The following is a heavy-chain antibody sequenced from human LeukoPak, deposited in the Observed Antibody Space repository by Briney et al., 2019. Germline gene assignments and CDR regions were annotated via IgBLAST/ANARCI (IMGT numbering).Heavy chain of an antibody. J-gene: IGHJ4*02. CDR3: ARDRGVTMVRGVIDSFDY. V-gene: IGHV1-3*01. D-gene: IGHD3-10*01. Sequence: ASVTVSFTASGYTFTNYAIHWVRQAPGQRLEWMGWINAGNGNTKYSQKFQGRVTITRDTSASTAYMKLSSLRSEDTAVYFCARDRGVTMVRGVIDSFDYWGQGTLVTVSS. CDR2: INAGNGNT. CDR1: GYTFTNYA.